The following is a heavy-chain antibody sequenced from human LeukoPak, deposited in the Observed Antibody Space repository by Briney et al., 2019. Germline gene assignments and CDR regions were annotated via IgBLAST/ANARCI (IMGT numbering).Heavy chain of an antibody. CDR3: AREWPRVAAVDY. D-gene: IGHD6-13*01. CDR1: GFTFSSYE. V-gene: IGHV3-48*03. Sequence: GGSLRLSCAASGFTFSSYEMNWVRQAPGKGLEWVSYISSSGSTIYYADSVKGRFTISRDNAKNSLYLQMNSLRAEDTAVYYCAREWPRVAAVDYWGQGTLVTVSS. CDR2: ISSSGSTI. J-gene: IGHJ4*02.